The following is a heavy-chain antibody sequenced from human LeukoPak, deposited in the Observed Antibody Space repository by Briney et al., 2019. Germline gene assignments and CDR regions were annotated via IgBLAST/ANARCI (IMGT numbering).Heavy chain of an antibody. D-gene: IGHD3-3*01. J-gene: IGHJ4*02. CDR2: ITQDGSEK. Sequence: PGGSLRLSCAASGFTFSSYWMSWVRQAPGKGLEWVANITQDGSEKYYVDSVKGRFTISRDNAKNSLYLQMNSLRAEDTAVYYCARDGSVLRFLEWSYYFDYWGQGTLVTVSS. CDR3: ARDGSVLRFLEWSYYFDY. CDR1: GFTFSSYW. V-gene: IGHV3-7*01.